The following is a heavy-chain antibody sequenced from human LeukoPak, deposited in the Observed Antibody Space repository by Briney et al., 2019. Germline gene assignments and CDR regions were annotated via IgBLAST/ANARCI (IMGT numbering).Heavy chain of an antibody. D-gene: IGHD3-22*01. CDR1: GFTFSSYG. Sequence: GGSLRLSCAASGFTFSSYGMHWVRQAPGKGLEWVAVVSYDGSNKYYADSVKGRFTISRDNSKNTLYLQMNSLRAEDTAVYYCAKDHGYDSSGYTDYWGQGTLVTVSS. J-gene: IGHJ4*02. V-gene: IGHV3-30*18. CDR2: VSYDGSNK. CDR3: AKDHGYDSSGYTDY.